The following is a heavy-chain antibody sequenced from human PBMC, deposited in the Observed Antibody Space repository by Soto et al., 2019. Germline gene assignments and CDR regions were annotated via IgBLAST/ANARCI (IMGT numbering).Heavy chain of an antibody. Sequence: SPTLSLTCAISGDSVSSNSAAWNWIRQSPSRGLEWLGRTYYRSKWYNDYAVSVKSRITINPDTSKNQFSLQLNSVTPEDTAVYYCATDPTLFGVVMTAYYYYYGMGVWGKGTTVGVSS. CDR3: ATDPTLFGVVMTAYYYYYGMGV. CDR1: GDSVSSNSAA. CDR2: TYYRSKWYN. J-gene: IGHJ6*04. D-gene: IGHD3-3*01. V-gene: IGHV6-1*01.